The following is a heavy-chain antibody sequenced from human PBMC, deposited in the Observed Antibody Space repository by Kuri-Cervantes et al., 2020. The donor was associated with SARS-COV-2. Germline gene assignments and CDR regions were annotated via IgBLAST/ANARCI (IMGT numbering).Heavy chain of an antibody. CDR3: AGEYSSFAMDAFDI. J-gene: IGHJ3*02. Sequence: SETLSLTCTVSGGSISSSSYYWGWIRQPPGKGLEWIGSIYYSGSTYYNSSLKSRVTISVDTSKNQFSLKLSSVTAADTAVYYCAGEYSSFAMDAFDIWGQGTMVTVSS. CDR1: GGSISSSSYY. D-gene: IGHD6-6*01. CDR2: IYYSGST. V-gene: IGHV4-39*01.